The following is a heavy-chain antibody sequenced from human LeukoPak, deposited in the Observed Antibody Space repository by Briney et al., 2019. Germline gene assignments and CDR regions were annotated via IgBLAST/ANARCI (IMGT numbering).Heavy chain of an antibody. CDR2: IWYDGSNK. CDR1: GFTFSSYG. CDR3: ARGITFGGVIPLRYYFDY. Sequence: GRSLRLSCAASGFTFSSYGMHWVRQAPGKGLERVAVIWYDGSNKYYADSVKGRFTISRDNSKNTLYLQMNSLRAEDTAVYYCARGITFGGVIPLRYYFDYWGQGTLVTVSS. D-gene: IGHD3-16*02. J-gene: IGHJ4*02. V-gene: IGHV3-33*01.